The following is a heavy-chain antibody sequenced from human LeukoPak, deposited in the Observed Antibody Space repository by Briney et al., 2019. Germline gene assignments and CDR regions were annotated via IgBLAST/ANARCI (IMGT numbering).Heavy chain of an antibody. J-gene: IGHJ4*02. CDR2: INHSGST. CDR1: GGSFSGYY. V-gene: IGHV4-34*01. Sequence: SETLSLTCAVYGGSFSGYYWSWIRQPPGKGLEWIGEINHSGSTNYNPPLKSRVTISVDTSKNQFSLKLSSVTAADTAVYYCARVRSDYWGQGTLVTVSS. CDR3: ARVRSDY.